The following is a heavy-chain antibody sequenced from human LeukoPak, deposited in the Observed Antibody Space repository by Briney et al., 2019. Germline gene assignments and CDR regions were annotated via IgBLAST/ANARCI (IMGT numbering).Heavy chain of an antibody. V-gene: IGHV1-69*13. J-gene: IGHJ6*03. CDR2: IIPIFGTA. CDR3: ARSESSSLRDYYYMDV. Sequence: SVKVSCKASGGTFSSYAISWVRQAPGQGLEWMGGIIPIFGTANYAQKFQGRVTITADESTSTAYMELSSLRSEDTAVYYCARSESSSLRDYYYMDVWGKGTTVTVSS. CDR1: GGTFSSYA.